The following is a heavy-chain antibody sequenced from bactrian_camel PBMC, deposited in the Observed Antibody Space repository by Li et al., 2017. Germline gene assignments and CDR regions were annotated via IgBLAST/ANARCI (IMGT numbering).Heavy chain of an antibody. CDR1: GFTMSKNY. CDR2: TSPTGLT. V-gene: IGHV3-2*01. J-gene: IGHJ4*01. Sequence: HVQLVESGGGLVQPGGSLRLSCVASGFTMSKNYIRWVRQAPGKGLEWVSSTSPTGLTYCADSVKGRFTISRDSAKNTLNLQMNNLEPDDTAVYFCAPDAGQSRCSAGFYYCAWGEGTQVTVS. CDR3: APDAGQSRCSAGFYYCA. D-gene: IGHD2*01.